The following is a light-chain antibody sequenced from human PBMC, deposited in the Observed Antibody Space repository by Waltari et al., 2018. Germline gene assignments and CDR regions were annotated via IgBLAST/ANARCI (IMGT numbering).Light chain of an antibody. CDR2: GSS. CDR3: QQYNIRPRT. Sequence: EIVMTQSPATLSVSPGERATLSCRASQRINSNGALYRQKPGPAPRLLIYGSSARATGIPVRFSGGGSVTEFTLTISSLQSDDFGVYYCQQYNIRPRTFGQGTKVEI. J-gene: IGKJ1*01. CDR1: QRINSN. V-gene: IGKV3-15*01.